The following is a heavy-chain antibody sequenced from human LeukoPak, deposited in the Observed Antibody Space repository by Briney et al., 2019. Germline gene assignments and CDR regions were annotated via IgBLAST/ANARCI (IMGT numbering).Heavy chain of an antibody. V-gene: IGHV4-39*07. CDR2: MYYSGSI. J-gene: IGHJ4*02. Sequence: SETLSLTCTVSGASISSGENYWSWVRQPPGKGLEWIGSMYYSGSIFYNPSLKSRVTISINTSKNQFSLKVSSVTAADTAVYYCSRTRVPGSYSPKGPFDYWGQGTLVTVSS. CDR3: SRTRVPGSYSPKGPFDY. D-gene: IGHD1-26*01. CDR1: GASISSGENY.